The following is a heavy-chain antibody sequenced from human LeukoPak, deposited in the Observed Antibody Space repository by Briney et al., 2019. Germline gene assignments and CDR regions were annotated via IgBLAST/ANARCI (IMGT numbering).Heavy chain of an antibody. Sequence: ASVKVPCKASGYTFTNYYIHWVRQAPGQGLEWMGWISAYNGNTNYAQKLQGRVTMATDTSTSTAYMELRSLRSDDTAVYYCARQSGSYYGRPDYWGQGTLVTVSS. D-gene: IGHD1-26*01. CDR3: ARQSGSYYGRPDY. J-gene: IGHJ4*02. V-gene: IGHV1-18*04. CDR1: GYTFTNYY. CDR2: ISAYNGNT.